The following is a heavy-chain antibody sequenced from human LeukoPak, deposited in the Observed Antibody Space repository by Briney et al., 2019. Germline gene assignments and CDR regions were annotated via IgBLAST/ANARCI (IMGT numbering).Heavy chain of an antibody. V-gene: IGHV1-46*01. Sequence: ASVKVSCKASGGTFTSYYMHWVRQAPRQGLEWMGIINPSGGSTSYAQKFQGRVTMTRDTSTSTVYVELSSLRSEDTAVYYCAGDQAYYYDSSGYCFDYWGQGTLVTVSS. CDR1: GGTFTSYY. CDR2: INPSGGST. D-gene: IGHD3-22*01. J-gene: IGHJ4*02. CDR3: AGDQAYYYDSSGYCFDY.